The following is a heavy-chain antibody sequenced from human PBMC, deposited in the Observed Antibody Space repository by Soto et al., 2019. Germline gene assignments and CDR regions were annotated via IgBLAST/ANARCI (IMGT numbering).Heavy chain of an antibody. J-gene: IGHJ5*02. V-gene: IGHV4-30-2*01. Sequence: PSETLSLTCAVSGGSISSGGYSWSWIRQPPGKGLEWIGYIYHSGSTYYNPSLKSRVTISVDRSKNQFSLKLSSVTAADTAVYYCARAVVGSRSHPPWFDPWGQGTLVTVSS. D-gene: IGHD2-15*01. CDR2: IYHSGST. CDR3: ARAVVGSRSHPPWFDP. CDR1: GGSISSGGYS.